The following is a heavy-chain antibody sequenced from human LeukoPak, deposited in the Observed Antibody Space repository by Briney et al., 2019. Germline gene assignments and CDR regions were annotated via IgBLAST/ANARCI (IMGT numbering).Heavy chain of an antibody. Sequence: ASVKVSCTASGGTFSSYAISWVRQAPGQGLEWMGGIIPIFGTANYAQKFQGRVTITADESTSTAYMELSSLRSEDTAVYYCARDMSSGWSFDYWGQGTLVTVSS. J-gene: IGHJ4*02. V-gene: IGHV1-69*01. CDR2: IIPIFGTA. CDR3: ARDMSSGWSFDY. CDR1: GGTFSSYA. D-gene: IGHD6-19*01.